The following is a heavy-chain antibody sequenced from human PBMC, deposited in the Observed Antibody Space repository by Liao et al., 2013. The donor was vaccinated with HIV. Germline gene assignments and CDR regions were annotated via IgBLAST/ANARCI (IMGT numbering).Heavy chain of an antibody. CDR1: GGSISSSSYY. V-gene: IGHV4-39*07. CDR3: AREGDHDFWSSPTGAFDI. Sequence: VQLQESGPGPVKPSETLSLTCTVSGGSISSSSYYWGWIRQPPGKGLEWIGSIYYSGSTYYNPSLKSRVTISVDTSKNQFSLKLSSVTAADTAVYYCAREGDHDFWSSPTGAFDIWGQGTKVTVSS. CDR2: IYYSGST. D-gene: IGHD3-3*01. J-gene: IGHJ3*02.